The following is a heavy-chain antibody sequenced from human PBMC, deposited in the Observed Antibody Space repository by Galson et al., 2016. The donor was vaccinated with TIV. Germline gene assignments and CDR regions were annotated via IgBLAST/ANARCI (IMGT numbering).Heavy chain of an antibody. CDR2: ISYDGGNK. D-gene: IGHD1-26*01. V-gene: IGHV3-30*03. CDR3: VRERGGTHSRFDY. Sequence: SLRLSCAASGLTFSSHAMTWVRQAPAKGLEWVALISYDGGNKVYADSVKGRFTFSRDNPKNTLYLQMNSLRPEDTAVYYCVRERGGTHSRFDYWGQGTLVSVSS. CDR1: GLTFSSHA. J-gene: IGHJ4*02.